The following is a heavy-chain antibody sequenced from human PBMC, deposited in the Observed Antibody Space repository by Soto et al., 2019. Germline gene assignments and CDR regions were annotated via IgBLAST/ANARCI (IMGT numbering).Heavy chain of an antibody. CDR1: GGSISSYY. CDR3: ARTRTICGVVITRHFDY. Sequence: QVQLQESGPGLVKPSETLSLTCTVSGGSISSYYWSWIRQPPGKGLEWIGYIYYSGSTNYNPSLKSRVTISVDTSKNQFSLKLSSVTAADKAVYYCARTRTICGVVITRHFDYWGQGTLVTVSS. D-gene: IGHD3-3*01. CDR2: IYYSGST. V-gene: IGHV4-59*01. J-gene: IGHJ4*02.